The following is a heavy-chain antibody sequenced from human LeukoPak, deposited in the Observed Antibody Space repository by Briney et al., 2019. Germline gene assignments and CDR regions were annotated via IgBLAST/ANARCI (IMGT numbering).Heavy chain of an antibody. CDR1: GYTFTSYG. J-gene: IGHJ6*03. D-gene: IGHD2-2*01. CDR3: ASTPVFVVVPAAPPYYYYYYMDV. Sequence: ASVKVSCKASGYTFTSYGISWVRQAPGQGLEWMGIINPSGGSTSYAQKFQGRVTMTRDTSTSTVYMELSSLRSEDTAVYYCASTPVFVVVPAAPPYYYYYYMDVWGKGTTVTVSS. CDR2: INPSGGST. V-gene: IGHV1-46*01.